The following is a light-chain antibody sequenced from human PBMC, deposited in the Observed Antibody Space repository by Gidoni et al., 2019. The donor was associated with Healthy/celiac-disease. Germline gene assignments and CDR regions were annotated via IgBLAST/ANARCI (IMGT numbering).Light chain of an antibody. Sequence: SYELPHPPSVSVSPGQTASITCSGDKLGDKYACWYQQKPGQSPVLVIYQDSKRPSGSPERFYGSNTGNTATLTISGTQAMDEADDYWQAWDSSTDVVFGGGTKLTVL. V-gene: IGLV3-1*01. CDR2: QDS. J-gene: IGLJ2*01. CDR3: QAWDSSTDVV. CDR1: KLGDKY.